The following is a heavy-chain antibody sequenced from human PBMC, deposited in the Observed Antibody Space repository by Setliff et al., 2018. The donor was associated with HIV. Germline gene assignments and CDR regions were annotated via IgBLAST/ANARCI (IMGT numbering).Heavy chain of an antibody. V-gene: IGHV3-7*01. J-gene: IGHJ3*02. Sequence: PGGSLRLSCAASGFTFSSHWMSWVRQAPGKGLEWVANISQDASKKYYVDSVKGRFTISRDNAKNSLSLQMNSLRVEDTAVYYCAKDRLEWLAPDGFDIWGLGTMVTVSS. CDR1: GFTFSSHW. D-gene: IGHD3-3*01. CDR2: ISQDASKK. CDR3: AKDRLEWLAPDGFDI.